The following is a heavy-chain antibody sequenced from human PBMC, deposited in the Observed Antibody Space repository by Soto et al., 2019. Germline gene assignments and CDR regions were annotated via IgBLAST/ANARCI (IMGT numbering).Heavy chain of an antibody. CDR2: IYSGGST. D-gene: IGHD3-16*01. CDR3: AAYSHKGY. J-gene: IGHJ4*02. Sequence: EEQLVESGGDLVQPGGSLRLSCAASGFTVSNNYMSWVRQDPGKGLEWVSLIYSGGSTYYADSVKGRFTISRDSSKNTLYLQVNSLRAEDTAMYYCAAYSHKGYWGQGTLVTVSS. CDR1: GFTVSNNY. V-gene: IGHV3-66*01.